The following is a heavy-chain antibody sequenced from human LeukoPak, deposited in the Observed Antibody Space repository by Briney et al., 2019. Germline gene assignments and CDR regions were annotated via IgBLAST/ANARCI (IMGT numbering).Heavy chain of an antibody. V-gene: IGHV4-34*01. CDR2: INHSGST. D-gene: IGHD3-22*01. J-gene: IGHJ1*01. CDR3: AGGRRYYDSSGYYYYASVEYFQH. Sequence: SETLSLTCAVYGGSFSGYYWSWIRQPPGKGLEWTGEINHSGSTNYNPSLKSRVTLSVDTSKDQFSLKLNSFAVAAPAVYYCAGGRRYYDSSGYYYYASVEYFQHWGQGTLVTVSS. CDR1: GGSFSGYY.